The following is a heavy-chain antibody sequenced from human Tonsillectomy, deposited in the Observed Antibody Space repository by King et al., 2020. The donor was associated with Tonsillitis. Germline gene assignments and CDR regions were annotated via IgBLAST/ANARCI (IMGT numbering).Heavy chain of an antibody. J-gene: IGHJ3*02. V-gene: IGHV4-31*03. CDR3: GGATAHLGGFDI. CDR2: IYYGGNT. D-gene: IGHD3-3*01. Sequence: QLQESGPGLVKPSQTLSLTCTVSVVAITSGGYYWSWIRQYPGKGLEWIGYIYYGGNTYYNPSLKIRVIISVYASKNQFSLKVNSVTAADTALYYCGGATAHLGGFDIWGLGTMVAVSS. CDR1: VVAITSGGYY.